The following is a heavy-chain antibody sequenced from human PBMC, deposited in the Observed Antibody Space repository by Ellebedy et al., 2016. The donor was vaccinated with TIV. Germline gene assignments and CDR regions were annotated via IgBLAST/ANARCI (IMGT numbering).Heavy chain of an antibody. J-gene: IGHJ4*02. CDR1: GASFSGYY. CDR3: VRQRGTSIADRHIFDQ. V-gene: IGHV4-34*01. CDR2: INPSGST. D-gene: IGHD6-6*01. Sequence: SETLSLTXAVYGASFSGYYWSWIRQAPGKGLEWIGEINPSGSTNYIPSLKSRVTISVDTSKNQFSLNLTSVTAADTAIYFCVRQRGTSIADRHIFDQWGQGTLVTVSS.